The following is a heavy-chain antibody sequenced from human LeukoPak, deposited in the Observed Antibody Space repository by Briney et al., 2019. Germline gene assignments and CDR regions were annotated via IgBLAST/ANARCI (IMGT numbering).Heavy chain of an antibody. J-gene: IGHJ4*02. CDR2: LSSCSSTI. Sequence: GGSLSLSCAVSGFTFSSYSMNWVPPAPGGALEWVSYLSSCSSTIYYADSVKGRFTISRDNAKNSLYLQMNSLRAEDTAVYYCAREAPGAYYYDSSGYYYIPNFDYWGQGTLVTVSS. V-gene: IGHV3-48*04. D-gene: IGHD3-22*01. CDR1: GFTFSSYS. CDR3: AREAPGAYYYDSSGYYYIPNFDY.